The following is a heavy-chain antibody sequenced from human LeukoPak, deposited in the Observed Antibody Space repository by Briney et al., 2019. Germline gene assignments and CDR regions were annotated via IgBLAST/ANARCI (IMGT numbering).Heavy chain of an antibody. CDR3: ARCPTEGYDSSGYYLSYFDY. Sequence: ASVKVSCKASGYTFTGYYMHWVRQAPGQGLEWMGWINPNSGGTNYAQKFQGRVTMTRDTSISTAYMELSRLRSDDTAVYYCARCPTEGYDSSGYYLSYFDYWGQGTLVTVSS. V-gene: IGHV1-2*02. CDR1: GYTFTGYY. CDR2: INPNSGGT. J-gene: IGHJ4*02. D-gene: IGHD3-22*01.